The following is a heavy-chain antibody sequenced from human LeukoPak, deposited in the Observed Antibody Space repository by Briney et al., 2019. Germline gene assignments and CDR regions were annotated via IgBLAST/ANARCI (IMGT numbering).Heavy chain of an antibody. CDR3: AREGGIAAAVANWFDP. Sequence: ASVKVSCKASGYTFTGYYMHWVRQTPGQGLEWMGWINPNSGGTNYAQKFQGWVTMTRHTSISTAYMELSRLRSDDTAVYYCAREGGIAAAVANWFDPWGQGTLVTVSS. CDR2: INPNSGGT. V-gene: IGHV1-2*04. D-gene: IGHD6-13*01. CDR1: GYTFTGYY. J-gene: IGHJ5*02.